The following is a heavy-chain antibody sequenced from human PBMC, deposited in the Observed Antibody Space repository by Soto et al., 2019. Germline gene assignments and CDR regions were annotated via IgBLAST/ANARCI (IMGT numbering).Heavy chain of an antibody. CDR3: AKAPRAYYFDY. V-gene: IGHV3-23*01. CDR1: GFTFSNSA. CDR2: ISASGRST. J-gene: IGHJ4*02. Sequence: PGGSLRLSCTASGFTFSNSAMTWVRQAPGKGLEWVSIISASGRSTYHAASVKGRFTISRDNSKNTLYLQMNSLRAEDTAVYYCAKAPRAYYFDYWGQGALVTVSS.